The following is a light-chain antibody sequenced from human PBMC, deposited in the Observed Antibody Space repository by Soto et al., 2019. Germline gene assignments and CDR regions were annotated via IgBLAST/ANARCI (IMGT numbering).Light chain of an antibody. CDR2: KAS. CDR3: HQVYTYPRT. V-gene: IGKV1-5*03. J-gene: IGKJ1*01. CDR1: QSIGSW. Sequence: QIPHSPSTRSASVRDSVTLTCRASQSIGSWLAWYQQKPGKAPKLLIYKASTLKSGVPARFSGGGFGTEFTLTITSLQPEDFATYYCHQVYTYPRTFGQGTKWIS.